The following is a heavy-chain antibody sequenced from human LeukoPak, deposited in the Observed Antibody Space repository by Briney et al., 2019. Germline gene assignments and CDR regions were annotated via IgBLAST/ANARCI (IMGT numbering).Heavy chain of an antibody. CDR3: AKYYYDSSGPDAFDI. V-gene: IGHV3-23*01. CDR1: GFTFSSYG. Sequence: PGGSLRLSCAASGFTFSSYGMSWVRQAPGKGLEWVSAISGSGGSTYYADSVKGRFTISGDNSKNTLYLQMNSLRAEDTAVYYCAKYYYDSSGPDAFDIWGQGTMVTVSS. D-gene: IGHD3-22*01. CDR2: ISGSGGST. J-gene: IGHJ3*02.